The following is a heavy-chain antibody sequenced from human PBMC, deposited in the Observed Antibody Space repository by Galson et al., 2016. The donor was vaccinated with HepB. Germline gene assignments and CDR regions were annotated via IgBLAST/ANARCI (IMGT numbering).Heavy chain of an antibody. V-gene: IGHV3-21*01. CDR3: ARGPLLVPAAGGYYYYMDV. CDR2: ISSGGHYI. CDR1: GFSFSSYS. Sequence: SLRLSCAASGFSFSSYSMNWVRQAPGKGLEWVSSISSGGHYIYYANSLRGRFTISRDNAKNSLYLQMNTLRAEDTAVYYCARGPLLVPAAGGYYYYMDVWGKGTTVTVSS. J-gene: IGHJ6*03. D-gene: IGHD2-2*01.